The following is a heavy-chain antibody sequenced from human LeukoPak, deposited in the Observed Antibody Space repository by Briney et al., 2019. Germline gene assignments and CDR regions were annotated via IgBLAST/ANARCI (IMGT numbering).Heavy chain of an antibody. D-gene: IGHD3-3*01. CDR1: EYNFTDYW. CDR2: IYLRDSDS. CDR3: ARPSSEWTTSGAFDV. V-gene: IGHV5-51*01. J-gene: IGHJ3*01. Sequence: RGESLKISCKDSEYNFTDYWIGWVRQMPGKGLEWMGIIYLRDSDSRYSPSFQGQVTISADKSINTAYLQWSSLKVSDTALYYRARPSSEWTTSGAFDVWGQGTMVSVSS.